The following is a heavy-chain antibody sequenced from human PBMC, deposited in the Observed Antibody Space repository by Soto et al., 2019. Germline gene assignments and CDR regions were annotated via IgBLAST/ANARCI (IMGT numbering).Heavy chain of an antibody. J-gene: IGHJ4*02. CDR2: IYYNGIT. CDR1: GGSISNYY. Sequence: SDTLSLTCTVSGGSISNYYWSWIRQPPGNELEWIAYIYYNGITNYNPSLKSRVTISVDTSKNQFSLTLTSVTAADTAVYYCARGRRYYYDNTGPFYFEHWGQGTLVTVSS. CDR3: ARGRRYYYDNTGPFYFEH. D-gene: IGHD3-22*01. V-gene: IGHV4-59*07.